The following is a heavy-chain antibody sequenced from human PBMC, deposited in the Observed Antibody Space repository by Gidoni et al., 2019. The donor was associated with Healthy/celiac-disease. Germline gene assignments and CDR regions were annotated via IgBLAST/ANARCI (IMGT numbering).Heavy chain of an antibody. Sequence: EVQLVESGGGLLQPGRSLRLSCAASGFTFDDYAMHWVRQAPGKGLEWISGISWNSGSIGYADSVKGRFTISRDNAKNSLYLQMNSLRAEDTALYYCAKDQGGPFDYWGQGTLVTVSS. D-gene: IGHD1-26*01. V-gene: IGHV3-9*01. CDR1: GFTFDDYA. J-gene: IGHJ4*02. CDR2: ISWNSGSI. CDR3: AKDQGGPFDY.